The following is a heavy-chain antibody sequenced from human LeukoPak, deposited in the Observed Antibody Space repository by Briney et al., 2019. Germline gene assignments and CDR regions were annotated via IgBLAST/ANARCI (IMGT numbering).Heavy chain of an antibody. CDR2: ISTSSSHM. D-gene: IGHD1-26*01. CDR3: ARGSEWELLSCDH. CDR1: GFTFSSYS. Sequence: GGSLRLPCAASGFTFSSYSMNWVRQAPGKGLELVSSISTSSSHMYYADSVKGRFTISRDNARNSLYLQMNSLRAEDTAVYYCARGSEWELLSCDHWGQGTLVTVSS. V-gene: IGHV3-21*01. J-gene: IGHJ5*02.